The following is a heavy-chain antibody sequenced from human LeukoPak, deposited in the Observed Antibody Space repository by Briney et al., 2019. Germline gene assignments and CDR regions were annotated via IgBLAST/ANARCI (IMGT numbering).Heavy chain of an antibody. D-gene: IGHD3-22*01. CDR2: ISAYNGNT. V-gene: IGHV1-18*01. CDR3: ARDGDSSGYYRPYNWFDP. CDR1: GYTFTSYG. Sequence: ASVKVSCKASGYTFTSYGISWVRQAPGQGLEWMGWISAYNGNTNYAQKFQGRVTITADESTSTAYMELSSLRSEDTAVYYCARDGDSSGYYRPYNWFDPWGQGTLVTVSS. J-gene: IGHJ5*02.